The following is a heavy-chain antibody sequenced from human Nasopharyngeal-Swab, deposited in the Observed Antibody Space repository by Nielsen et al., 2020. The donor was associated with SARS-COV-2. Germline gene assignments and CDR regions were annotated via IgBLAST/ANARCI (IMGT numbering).Heavy chain of an antibody. CDR3: ARGIVVVPAAMGGFHYYYYGMDV. Sequence: ASVKVSCKASGYTFTSYGISWVRQAPGQGLEWMGWISAYNGNTNYAQKLQGRVTMTTDTSTSTAYMELRSLRSDDTAAYYCARGIVVVPAAMGGFHYYYYGMDVWGQGTTVTVSS. V-gene: IGHV1-18*01. CDR2: ISAYNGNT. D-gene: IGHD2-2*01. CDR1: GYTFTSYG. J-gene: IGHJ6*02.